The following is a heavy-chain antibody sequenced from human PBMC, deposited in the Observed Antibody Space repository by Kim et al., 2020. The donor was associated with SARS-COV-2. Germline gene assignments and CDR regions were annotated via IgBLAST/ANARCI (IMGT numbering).Heavy chain of an antibody. Sequence: SETLSLTCTVSGGSISSGSYYWSWIRQPARKGLDWIGRIYTSGSTNYNPSLKRRVTISVDTSKNQFSLKLSSVTAADTAVYYFARGSSSLGYDILTGYYHPPRVDYWGQGTLVTVSS. J-gene: IGHJ4*02. CDR1: GGSISSGSYY. CDR3: ARGSSSLGYDILTGYYHPPRVDY. D-gene: IGHD3-9*01. CDR2: IYTSGST. V-gene: IGHV4-61*02.